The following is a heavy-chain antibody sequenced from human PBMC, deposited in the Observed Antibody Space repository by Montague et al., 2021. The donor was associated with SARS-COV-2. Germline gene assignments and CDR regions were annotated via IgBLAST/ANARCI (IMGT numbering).Heavy chain of an antibody. V-gene: IGHV4-59*12. Sequence: SETLSLTCTVSGGSISSYFWSWIRQPPGKGLEWIAHINYVGGSNYNPSLKSRVNVSVETSKNQFSLKLTSLIAADTAVYYCARATSVRGAVSWFDPWGQGILVSVSS. CDR2: INYVGGS. J-gene: IGHJ5*02. CDR1: GGSISSYF. CDR3: ARATSVRGAVSWFDP. D-gene: IGHD3-10*02.